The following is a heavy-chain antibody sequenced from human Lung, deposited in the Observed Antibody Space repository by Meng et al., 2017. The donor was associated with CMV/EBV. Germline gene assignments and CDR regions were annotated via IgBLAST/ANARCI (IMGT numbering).Heavy chain of an antibody. V-gene: IGHV3-30*14. CDR1: GLTFSSYA. Sequence: SLKISCAVSGLTFSSYAMHWVRQAPGKGLEWVALISYDGSNTYYADSVKGRFTISRDNSKNTLFLQMNSLRAEDTAVFYCARGLADFDIWGQGTMVTVSS. CDR2: ISYDGSNT. J-gene: IGHJ3*02. CDR3: ARGLADFDI.